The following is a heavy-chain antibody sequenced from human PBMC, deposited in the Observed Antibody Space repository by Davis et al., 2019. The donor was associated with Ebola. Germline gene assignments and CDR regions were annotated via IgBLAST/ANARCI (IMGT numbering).Heavy chain of an antibody. CDR2: IYYSGST. CDR3: ARVAYDFWSGLENWFDP. D-gene: IGHD3-3*01. J-gene: IGHJ5*02. V-gene: IGHV4-59*01. Sequence: MPSETLSLTCTVSGGSISSYYWSWIRQPPGKGLEWIGYIYYSGSTNYNPSLKSRVTISVDTSKNQFSLKLSSVTAADTAVYYCARVAYDFWSGLENWFDPWGQGTLVTVS. CDR1: GGSISSYY.